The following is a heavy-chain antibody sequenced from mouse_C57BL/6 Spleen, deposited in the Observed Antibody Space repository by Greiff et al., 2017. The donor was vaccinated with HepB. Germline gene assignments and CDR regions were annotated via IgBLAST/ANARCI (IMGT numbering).Heavy chain of an antibody. V-gene: IGHV14-4*01. Sequence: VQLQQSGAELVRPGASVKLSCTASGFNIKDDYMHWVKQRPEQGLEWIGWIDPENGDTEYASKFQGKATITADTSSNTAYLQLSSLTSEDTAVYYCTTYYYSNYWFAYWGQGTLVTVSA. CDR1: GFNIKDDY. CDR3: TTYYYSNYWFAY. D-gene: IGHD2-5*01. CDR2: IDPENGDT. J-gene: IGHJ3*01.